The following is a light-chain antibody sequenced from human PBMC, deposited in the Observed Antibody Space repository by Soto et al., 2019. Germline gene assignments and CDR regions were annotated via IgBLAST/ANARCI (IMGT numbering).Light chain of an antibody. J-gene: IGKJ3*01. Sequence: AIRMTQSPSSFSASTGDRVTITCRASQGISSYLAWYQQKPGKAPKLLIYAASTLHSGVPSRFSGSGSGTDFTLTISCPQSEDFATYYCQQYYNYPFTFGPGTKVDIK. CDR2: AAS. CDR1: QGISSY. CDR3: QQYYNYPFT. V-gene: IGKV1-8*01.